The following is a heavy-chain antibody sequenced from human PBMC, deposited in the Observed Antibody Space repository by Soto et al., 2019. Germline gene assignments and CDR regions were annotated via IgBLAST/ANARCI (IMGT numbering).Heavy chain of an antibody. D-gene: IGHD3-3*01. Sequence: EVQLVESGGGLVKHGGSLRLSCAASGFTFSSYSMNWVRQAPGKGLEWVSSISSSSSYIYYADSVKGRFTISRDNAKNSLYLQMNSLRAEDTAVYYCARGKGIRFLEWLSLAKLDYWGQGTLVTVSS. CDR2: ISSSSSYI. CDR1: GFTFSSYS. J-gene: IGHJ4*02. CDR3: ARGKGIRFLEWLSLAKLDY. V-gene: IGHV3-21*01.